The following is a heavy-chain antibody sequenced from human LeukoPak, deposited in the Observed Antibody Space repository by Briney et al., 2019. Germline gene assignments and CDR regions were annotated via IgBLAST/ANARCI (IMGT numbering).Heavy chain of an antibody. D-gene: IGHD6-13*01. CDR2: ISGSGGST. CDR3: AKDGGSSWSEYLQH. CDR1: GFTVSSNY. V-gene: IGHV3-23*01. J-gene: IGHJ1*01. Sequence: GGSLRLSCAASGFTVSSNYMSWVRQAPGKGLEWVSAISGSGGSTYYADSVKGRFTISRDNSKNTLYLQMNSLRAEDTAVYYCAKDGGSSWSEYLQHWGQGTLVTVSS.